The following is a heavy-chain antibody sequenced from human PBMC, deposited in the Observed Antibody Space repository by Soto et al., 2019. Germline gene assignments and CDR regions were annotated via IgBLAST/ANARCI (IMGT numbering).Heavy chain of an antibody. CDR3: ARFLIGLVDGVAFDI. D-gene: IGHD2-8*01. CDR2: NSAYNGNP. CDR1: GYTFTSYG. V-gene: IGHV1-18*01. Sequence: QVQLVQSGAEVKKPGASVKVSCKASGYTFTSYGISWVRQAPGQGLEWMGWNSAYNGNPNYAQKLQGRVTMTTDTSPSTAYMELRSLRSDDTAVYYCARFLIGLVDGVAFDIWGQGTMVTVSS. J-gene: IGHJ3*02.